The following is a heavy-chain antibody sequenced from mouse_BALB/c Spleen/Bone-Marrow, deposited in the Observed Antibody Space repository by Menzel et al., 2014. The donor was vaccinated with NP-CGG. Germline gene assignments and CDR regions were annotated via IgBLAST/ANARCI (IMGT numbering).Heavy chain of an antibody. J-gene: IGHJ4*01. V-gene: IGHV2-6-7*01. CDR3: ARGLGGYAMDY. CDR1: GFSLTGYG. Sequence: QVQLQQPGPGLVAPSQSLSITCTVSGFSLTGYGVSWVRQPPGKGLEWLGMIWGDGSTDYNSALKSRLSISKDNSKSQVFLKMNSLQTDDTARYYCARGLGGYAMDYWGQGTSVTVSS. D-gene: IGHD4-1*01. CDR2: IWGDGST.